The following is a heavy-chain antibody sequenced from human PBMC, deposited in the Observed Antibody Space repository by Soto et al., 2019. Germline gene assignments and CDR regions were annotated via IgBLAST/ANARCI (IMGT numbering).Heavy chain of an antibody. CDR1: GGSISNYY. D-gene: IGHD3-10*01. CDR3: ARHHWFGVLDY. Sequence: SETLSLTCTVSGGSISNYYWSWIRQPPGKGLEWIGYIYYSGSTNYNPSLKSRVTISVDTSKNQFSLKLSSVTAADTAVYYCARHHWFGVLDYWGQGTLVTVSS. V-gene: IGHV4-59*08. CDR2: IYYSGST. J-gene: IGHJ4*02.